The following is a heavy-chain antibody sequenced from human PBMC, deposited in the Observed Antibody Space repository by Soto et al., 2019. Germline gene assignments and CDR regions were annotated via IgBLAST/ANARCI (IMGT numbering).Heavy chain of an antibody. J-gene: IGHJ4*02. CDR1: GYTITELA. CDR3: VQDMVRGDVFYC. Sequence: QVQLGQSGSEVKKPGSSVKVSCKVSGYTITELAMHWVRQAPGKGLEWMGGFDPEDGETIYAQKFQGRVTMTEGPSTVTAYLELSSLSSADTAVYYCVQDMVRGDVFYCWGQGTLVPFSS. V-gene: IGHV1-24*01. D-gene: IGHD3-10*01. CDR2: FDPEDGET.